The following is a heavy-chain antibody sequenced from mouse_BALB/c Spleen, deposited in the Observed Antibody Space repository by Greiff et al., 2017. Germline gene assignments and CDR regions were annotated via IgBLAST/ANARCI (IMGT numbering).Heavy chain of an antibody. CDR3: ARANLYGNYEGYAY. CDR1: GYTFTSYV. CDR2: INPYNDGT. V-gene: IGHV1-14*01. J-gene: IGHJ3*01. Sequence: VQLKQSGPELVKPGASVKMSCKASGYTFTSYVMPWVKQTPGQGLEWIGYINPYNDGTKYNEKFKGKATLTSDKSSSTAYMELSSLTSEDSAVYYCARANLYGNYEGYAYWGQGTLVTVSA. D-gene: IGHD2-10*02.